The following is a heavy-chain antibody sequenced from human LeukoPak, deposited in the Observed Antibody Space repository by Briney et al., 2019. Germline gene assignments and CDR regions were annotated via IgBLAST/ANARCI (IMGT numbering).Heavy chain of an antibody. CDR2: IIPVFGTT. V-gene: IGHV1-69*13. CDR1: GGTFNNYA. D-gene: IGHD2-2*01. CDR3: ARGVPTVLLPTAMMGWFDP. Sequence: SVRVSCKASGGTFNNYAITWVRQAPGQGLEWMGGIIPVFGTTNYAQKFQDRVTITADESTTTAYMELSSLRSEDTAVYYCARGVPTVLLPTAMMGWFDPWGQGTLVTVSS. J-gene: IGHJ5*02.